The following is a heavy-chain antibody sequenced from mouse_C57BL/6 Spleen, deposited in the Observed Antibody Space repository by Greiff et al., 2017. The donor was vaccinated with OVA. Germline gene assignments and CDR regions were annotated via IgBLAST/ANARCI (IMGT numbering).Heavy chain of an antibody. J-gene: IGHJ4*01. CDR3: AREGDGYYVAMDY. CDR2: ISDGGSYT. V-gene: IGHV5-4*01. CDR1: GFTFSSYA. Sequence: EVHLVESGGGLVKPGGSLKLSCAASGFTFSSYAMSWVRQTPEKRLEWVATISDGGSYTYYPDNVKGRFTISRDNAKNNLYLQMSHLKSEDTAMYYCAREGDGYYVAMDYWGQGTSVTVSS. D-gene: IGHD2-3*01.